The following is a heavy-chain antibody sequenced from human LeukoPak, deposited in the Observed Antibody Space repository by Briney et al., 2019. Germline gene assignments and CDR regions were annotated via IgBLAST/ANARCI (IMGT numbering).Heavy chain of an antibody. CDR1: GYSISSGYY. Sequence: SETLSLTCAVSGYSISSGYYWGWIRQPPGKGLEWIGSIYHGGSTYCNPSLKSRVTISVDTSKNQFSLNLSSVTAADTAVYYCARTRSSSGYYYYYMDVWGKGTTVTVSS. J-gene: IGHJ6*03. D-gene: IGHD6-6*01. CDR3: ARTRSSSGYYYYYMDV. V-gene: IGHV4-38-2*01. CDR2: IYHGGST.